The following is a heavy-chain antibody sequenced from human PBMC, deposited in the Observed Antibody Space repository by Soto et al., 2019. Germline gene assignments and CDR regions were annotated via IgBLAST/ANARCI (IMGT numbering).Heavy chain of an antibody. CDR1: GFTFSSYS. Sequence: GESLRLSCAASGFTFSSYSMNWVRQAPGKGLEWVSSISSSSSYIYYADSVKGRFTISRYNAKNSLYLQMNSLRAEDTAVYYCARESLGYCSTSNCYKVDYWGQGTLVTVPQ. CDR2: ISSSSSYI. CDR3: ARESLGYCSTSNCYKVDY. J-gene: IGHJ4*02. V-gene: IGHV3-21*01. D-gene: IGHD2-2*02.